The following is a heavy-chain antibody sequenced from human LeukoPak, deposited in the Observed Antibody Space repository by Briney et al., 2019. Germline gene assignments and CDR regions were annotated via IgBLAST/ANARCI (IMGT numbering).Heavy chain of an antibody. CDR3: TRVSPYGDFRPLY. CDR2: IRSKAYGGTT. J-gene: IGHJ4*02. V-gene: IGHV3-49*04. CDR1: GFTFGDYA. Sequence: GGSLRLSCTASGFTFGDYAMSWVRQAPGKGLEWVGFIRSKAYGGTTEYAASVKGRFTISRDDSKSIAYLQMNSLKTEDTAVYYCTRVSPYGDFRPLYWGQGTLVTVSS. D-gene: IGHD4-17*01.